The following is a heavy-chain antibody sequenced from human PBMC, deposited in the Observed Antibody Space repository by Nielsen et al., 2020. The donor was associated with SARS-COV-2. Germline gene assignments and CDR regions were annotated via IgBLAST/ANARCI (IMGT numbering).Heavy chain of an antibody. Sequence: LKISCAASGFTFSSYAMSWVRQAPGKGLEWVANIKQDGSEKYYVDSVKGRFTISRDNAKNSLYLQMNSLRAEDTAVYYCARLGSSSWYFDYWGQGTLVTVSS. CDR3: ARLGSSSWYFDY. V-gene: IGHV3-7*03. CDR1: GFTFSSYA. J-gene: IGHJ4*02. CDR2: IKQDGSEK. D-gene: IGHD6-13*01.